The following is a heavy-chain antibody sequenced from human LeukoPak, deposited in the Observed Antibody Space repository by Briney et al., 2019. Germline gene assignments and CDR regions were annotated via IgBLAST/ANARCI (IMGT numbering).Heavy chain of an antibody. D-gene: IGHD3-22*01. CDR3: AKAYYDSSGYSYYFDY. Sequence: GGSLRLSCAASGFPFSAYSMNWVRQAPGKGLEWVSSISGSSTYMYYANSVKGRFTISRDNAKNSLYLQMNSLRDEDTAVYYCAKAYYDSSGYSYYFDYWGRGTLVTVSS. V-gene: IGHV3-21*01. J-gene: IGHJ4*02. CDR2: ISGSSTYM. CDR1: GFPFSAYS.